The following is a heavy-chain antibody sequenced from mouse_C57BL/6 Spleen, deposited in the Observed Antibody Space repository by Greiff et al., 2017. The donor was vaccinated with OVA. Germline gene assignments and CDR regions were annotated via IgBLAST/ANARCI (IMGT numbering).Heavy chain of an antibody. D-gene: IGHD4-1*01. CDR1: GYTFTSYW. CDR3: ARPWDGDY. V-gene: IGHV1-50*01. CDR2: IDPSDSYT. Sequence: VQLQQPGAELVKPGASVKLSCKASGYTFTSYWMQWVKQRPGQGLEWIGEIDPSDSYTNYNQKFKGKATLTVDTSSSTAYMQLRSLTSEDSAVYYCARPWDGDYWGQGTTLTVSS. J-gene: IGHJ2*01.